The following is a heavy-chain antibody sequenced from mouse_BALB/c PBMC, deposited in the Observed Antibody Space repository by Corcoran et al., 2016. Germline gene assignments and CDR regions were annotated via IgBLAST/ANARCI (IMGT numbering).Heavy chain of an antibody. CDR1: GFNIKDTY. D-gene: IGHD1-1*01. CDR2: IDPANGNT. J-gene: IGHJ4*01. Sequence: EVQLQQSGAELVKPVASVKLSCTASGFNIKDTYMHWVKQRPEQGLEWIGRIDPANGNTKYDPKFQGKATITADTSSNTAYLQLSSLTSEDTAVYYCARLLRYAMDYWCQGTSATVSS. CDR3: ARLLRYAMDY. V-gene: IGHV14-3*02.